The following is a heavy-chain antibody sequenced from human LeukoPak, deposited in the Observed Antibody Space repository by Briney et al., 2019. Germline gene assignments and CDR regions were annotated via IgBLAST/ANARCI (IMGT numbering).Heavy chain of an antibody. CDR2: INPSGGST. Sequence: ASVKVSCQASGYTFTSYYMHWVRQAPGQGLEWMGIINPSGGSTSYAQKFQGRVTMTRDTSTSTVYMELSSLRSEDTAVYYCARERGGGYYGSGSKVDYWGQGTLVTVSS. V-gene: IGHV1-46*01. CDR3: ARERGGGYYGSGSKVDY. CDR1: GYTFTSYY. J-gene: IGHJ4*02. D-gene: IGHD3-10*01.